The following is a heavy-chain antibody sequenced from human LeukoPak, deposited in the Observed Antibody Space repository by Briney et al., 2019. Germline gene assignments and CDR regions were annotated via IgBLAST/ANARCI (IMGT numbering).Heavy chain of an antibody. D-gene: IGHD4/OR15-4a*01. CDR2: IYSDNT. CDR3: ARRAGAYSHPYDY. J-gene: IGHJ4*02. V-gene: IGHV3-53*01. Sequence: GRSLRLSCAASGFTFSSYGMHWVRQAPGKGLEWVSFIYSDNTHYSDSVKGRFTISRDNSKNTLYLQMNSLRAEDTAVYYCARRAGAYSHPYDYWGQGTLVTVSS. CDR1: GFTFSSYG.